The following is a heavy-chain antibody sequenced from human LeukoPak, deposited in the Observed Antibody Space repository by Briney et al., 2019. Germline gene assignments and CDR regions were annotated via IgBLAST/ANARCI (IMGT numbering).Heavy chain of an antibody. D-gene: IGHD6-19*01. CDR3: ASGYSSGWFYFDY. J-gene: IGHJ4*02. Sequence: SETLSLTCTVSGGSISNYYWSWIRQPPGKGLEWIGYIYYSGNTNYNPSLKSRVTLSVDTSKNRFSLKLSSVTAADTAVYYCASGYSSGWFYFDYWGQGTLATVSS. CDR2: IYYSGNT. CDR1: GGSISNYY. V-gene: IGHV4-59*01.